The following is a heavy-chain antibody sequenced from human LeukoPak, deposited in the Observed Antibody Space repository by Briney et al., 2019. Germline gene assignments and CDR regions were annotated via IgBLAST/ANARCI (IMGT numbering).Heavy chain of an antibody. J-gene: IGHJ5*02. D-gene: IGHD3-22*01. CDR3: ARLTYYYDSSGQNWFDP. CDR1: GYTFTNYA. V-gene: IGHV1-3*01. CDR2: INAGNGNT. Sequence: VASVKVSCKASGYTFTNYAMHWVRQAPGQRLEWMGWINAGNGNTKYSQKFQGRVTITRDTSASTAYTEVSSLRSEDTAVYYCARLTYYYDSSGQNWFDPWGQGTLVTVSS.